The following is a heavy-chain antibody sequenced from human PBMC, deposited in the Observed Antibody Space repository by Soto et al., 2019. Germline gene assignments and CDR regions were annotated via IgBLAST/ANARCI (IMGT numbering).Heavy chain of an antibody. V-gene: IGHV4-31*03. Sequence: PSETLSLTCTVSGGSVRSGGYYWSWIRHLPGKGLEWIAYIYDSQNTYYNPSLASRVSISVDASENQFSLRLASVTAADPAVYFCARASPFVTFDYWGQGALVTVSS. CDR1: GGSVRSGGYY. CDR3: ARASPFVTFDY. CDR2: IYDSQNT. D-gene: IGHD2-21*02. J-gene: IGHJ4*02.